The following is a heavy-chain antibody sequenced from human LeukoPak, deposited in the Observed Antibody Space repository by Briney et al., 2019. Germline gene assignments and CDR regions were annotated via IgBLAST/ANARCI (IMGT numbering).Heavy chain of an antibody. CDR2: INPNSGGT. J-gene: IGHJ4*02. V-gene: IGHV1-2*02. CDR1: GYTFTKSY. CDR3: ARWLQLYYFDY. Sequence: ASVKVSCKASGYTFTKSYIHWVRQAPGQRLEWMGWINPNSGGTNYAQKFQGRVTMTRDTSISTAYLQWSSLKASDTAMYYCARWLQLYYFDYWGQGTLVTVSS. D-gene: IGHD5-24*01.